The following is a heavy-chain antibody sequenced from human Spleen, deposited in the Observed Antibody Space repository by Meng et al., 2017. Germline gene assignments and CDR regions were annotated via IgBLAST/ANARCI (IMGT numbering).Heavy chain of an antibody. Sequence: GESLKISCKGAGSRLTNYWIGWVRQMPGKGLEWMGMIYFGYLGDSDTRYSPSMQGQVTISADKATSTAYLQWSSLKASDTAMYYCARPKYSSSFETFNIWGQGTMVTVSS. D-gene: IGHD6-6*01. CDR3: ARPKYSSSFETFNI. CDR1: GSRLTNYW. V-gene: IGHV5-51*01. J-gene: IGHJ3*02. CDR2: IYFGYLGDSDT.